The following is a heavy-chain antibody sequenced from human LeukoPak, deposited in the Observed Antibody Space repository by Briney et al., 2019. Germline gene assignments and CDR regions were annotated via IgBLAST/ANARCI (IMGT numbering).Heavy chain of an antibody. D-gene: IGHD4-23*01. V-gene: IGHV1-2*02. CDR3: ARCYGGKLYYYYMDV. CDR1: GYTFSIYL. CDR2: INPNSGGT. J-gene: IGHJ6*03. Sequence: ASVKVSCKASGYTFSIYLMHWVRQAPGQGLEWMGWINPNSGGTNYAQKFQGRVTMTRDTSISTAYMELSRLRSDDTAVYYCARCYGGKLYYYYMDVWGKGTTVTVSS.